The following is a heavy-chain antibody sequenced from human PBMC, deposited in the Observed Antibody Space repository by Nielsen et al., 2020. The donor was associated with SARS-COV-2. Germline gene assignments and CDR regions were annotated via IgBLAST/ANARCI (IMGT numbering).Heavy chain of an antibody. V-gene: IGHV3-23*01. CDR2: ISGSGGST. Sequence: GESLKISCAASGFTFSSYAMGWVRQAPGKGLEWVSAISGSGGSTYYADSVKGRFTISRDNSKNTLYLQMNSLRAEDTAVYYCAKDSRLGYCSGGSCPHSKINWFDPWGQGTLVTVSS. CDR3: AKDSRLGYCSGGSCPHSKINWFDP. J-gene: IGHJ5*02. CDR1: GFTFSSYA. D-gene: IGHD2-15*01.